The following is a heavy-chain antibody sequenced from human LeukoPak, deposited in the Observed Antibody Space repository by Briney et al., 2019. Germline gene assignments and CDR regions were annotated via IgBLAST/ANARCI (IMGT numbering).Heavy chain of an antibody. CDR2: MSYDGSST. CDR1: GFTFSDYG. CDR3: AKSGCSGTNCYINS. Sequence: GGSLRLSCAASGFTFSDYGMHWVRQAPGKGLQWVAVMSYDGSSTFYMDSVKGRFTVSRDNSRKTPYLQMQSLSAEDTALYYCAKSGCSGTNCYINSWGQGTLVIVSS. J-gene: IGHJ4*02. D-gene: IGHD2-2*02. V-gene: IGHV3-30*18.